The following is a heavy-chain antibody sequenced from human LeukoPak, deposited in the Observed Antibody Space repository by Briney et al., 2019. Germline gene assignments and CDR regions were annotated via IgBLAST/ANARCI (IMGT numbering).Heavy chain of an antibody. CDR2: ISSSGSTI. CDR1: GFTFSDYY. Sequence: GGSLRLSCAASGFTFSDYYMSWIRQAPGKGLEWVSYISSSGSTIYYADSVKGRFTISRDNAKNSLYLQMNSLTAEDTAVYYCARVGSDRSYDFWSGYYGFYFDYWGQGTLVTVSS. J-gene: IGHJ4*02. CDR3: ARVGSDRSYDFWSGYYGFYFDY. D-gene: IGHD3-3*01. V-gene: IGHV3-11*01.